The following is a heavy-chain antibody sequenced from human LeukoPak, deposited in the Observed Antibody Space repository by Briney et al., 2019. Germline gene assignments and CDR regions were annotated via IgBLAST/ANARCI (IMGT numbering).Heavy chain of an antibody. CDR2: ISHTGGT. Sequence: SETLSLTCTVSGGSISPYFWSWIRQPPGKALEWIGFISHTGGTNYNPSLKSRVTISVDTSKNHFSLKLSSVTAADTAVYFCARMGSGSYFNDYWGQGTLVTVSS. D-gene: IGHD3-10*01. V-gene: IGHV4-59*01. CDR1: GGSISPYF. CDR3: ARMGSGSYFNDY. J-gene: IGHJ4*02.